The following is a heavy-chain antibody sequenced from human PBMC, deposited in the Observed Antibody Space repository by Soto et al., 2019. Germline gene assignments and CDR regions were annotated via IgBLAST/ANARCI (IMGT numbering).Heavy chain of an antibody. D-gene: IGHD6-19*01. Sequence: QVQLVESGGGVVQPGRSLRLSCAASGFTFSSYGMHWVRQAPGKGLEWVAVISYDGSNKYYADSVKGRFTISRDNSENTLYLQMNSLRAEDTAVYYCAKDPGLKYYCDYWGQGALVTVSS. CDR1: GFTFSSYG. J-gene: IGHJ4*02. V-gene: IGHV3-30*18. CDR3: AKDPGLKYYCDY. CDR2: ISYDGSNK.